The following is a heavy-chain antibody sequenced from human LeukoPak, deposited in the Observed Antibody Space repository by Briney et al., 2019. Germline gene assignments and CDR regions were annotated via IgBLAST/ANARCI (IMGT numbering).Heavy chain of an antibody. CDR3: ARGSTVVTSDAFDI. Sequence: PGGSLRLSCAASGFTVSTNYMSWVRQAPGKGLVWVSRINSDGSSTSYADSVKGRFTISRDNAKNTLYLQMNSLRAEDTAVYYCARGSTVVTSDAFDIWGQGTMVTVSS. J-gene: IGHJ3*02. V-gene: IGHV3-74*01. CDR2: INSDGSST. D-gene: IGHD4-23*01. CDR1: GFTVSTNY.